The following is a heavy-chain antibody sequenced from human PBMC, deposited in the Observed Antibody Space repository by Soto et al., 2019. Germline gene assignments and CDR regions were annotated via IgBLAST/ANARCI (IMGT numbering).Heavy chain of an antibody. CDR3: ARDNRVQWLRPYFDY. J-gene: IGHJ4*02. V-gene: IGHV3-21*01. CDR2: ISSSSSYI. CDR1: GVTFSRYS. D-gene: IGHD5-12*01. Sequence: VGSLRLSCAASGVTFSRYSMNCVRQAPGTGLEWVSSISSSSSYIYYADSVTGRFTISRDNAKNSLYLQMNSLRAADTAVYYCARDNRVQWLRPYFDYWGQGT.